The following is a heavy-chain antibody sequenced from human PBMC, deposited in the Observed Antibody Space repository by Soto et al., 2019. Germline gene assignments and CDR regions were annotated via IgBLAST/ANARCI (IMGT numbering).Heavy chain of an antibody. CDR3: ARANLGYCSGGSCYLPYYYCGMDV. CDR1: GGSISSGGYS. J-gene: IGHJ6*02. CDR2: IYHSGST. Sequence: QLQLQESGSGLVKPSQTLSLTCAVSGGSISSGGYSWSWIRQPPGKGLEWIGYIYHSGSTYYNPSLKSRVTISVDRSKNQFSLKLSSVTAADTAVYYCARANLGYCSGGSCYLPYYYCGMDVWGQGTTVTVSS. V-gene: IGHV4-30-2*01. D-gene: IGHD2-15*01.